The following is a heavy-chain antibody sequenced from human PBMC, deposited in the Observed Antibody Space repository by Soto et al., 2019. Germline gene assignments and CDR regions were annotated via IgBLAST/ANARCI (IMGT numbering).Heavy chain of an antibody. Sequence: QVQLVQAGAEVKKPGASVKVSCKASGYTFTSYYIHWVRQAPGQGLEWVGAINAGGGSTNYAQRFQGRLTVTMDTSTSTVYMELSSLRSEDTAVYYCAGGNCGCDCYFDYWGQGTLVTVSS. CDR2: INAGGGST. J-gene: IGHJ4*02. CDR1: GYTFTSYY. D-gene: IGHD2-21*02. V-gene: IGHV1-46*01. CDR3: AGGNCGCDCYFDY.